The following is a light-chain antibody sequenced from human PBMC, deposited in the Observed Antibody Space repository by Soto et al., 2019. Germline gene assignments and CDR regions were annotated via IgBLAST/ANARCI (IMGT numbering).Light chain of an antibody. CDR3: ISYTTSNTSQRV. J-gene: IGLJ1*01. CDR1: SSDVGGYNY. CDR2: DVT. Sequence: QSALTQPASVSGSPGQSITISCTGTSSDVGGYNYVSWYQHHPGKAPKLIIYDVTNRPSGVSNPFSGSKSGNTASLTISGIQPEDESDYYCISYTTSNTSQRVFGTGTKLNVL. V-gene: IGLV2-14*03.